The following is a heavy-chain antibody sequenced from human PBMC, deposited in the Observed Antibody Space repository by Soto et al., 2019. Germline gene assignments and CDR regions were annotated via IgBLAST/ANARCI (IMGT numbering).Heavy chain of an antibody. Sequence: GGSLILSCAASGFTFSGYAMHWVRQAPGKGLEWVAVIWYDGSNTYYADSVKGRFTISRDNSKNTLYLQMNSLRAEDTAVYYCARTRSSDGMDVWGQGTTVTVSS. V-gene: IGHV3-33*01. CDR2: IWYDGSNT. J-gene: IGHJ6*02. CDR3: ARTRSSDGMDV. D-gene: IGHD6-6*01. CDR1: GFTFSGYA.